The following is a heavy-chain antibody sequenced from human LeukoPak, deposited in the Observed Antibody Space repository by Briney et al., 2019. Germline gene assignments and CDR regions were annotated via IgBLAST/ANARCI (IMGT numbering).Heavy chain of an antibody. CDR1: GYTFTSYA. Sequence: GASVKVSCKASGYTFTSYAMHWVRQAPGQRLEWMGWINAGNGNTKYSQKFQGRVTITRDTSASTAYMELSSLRSGNTAVYYCARDALDYYDSSGYYSPNFDYWGQGTLVTVSS. J-gene: IGHJ4*02. CDR2: INAGNGNT. V-gene: IGHV1-3*01. D-gene: IGHD3-22*01. CDR3: ARDALDYYDSSGYYSPNFDY.